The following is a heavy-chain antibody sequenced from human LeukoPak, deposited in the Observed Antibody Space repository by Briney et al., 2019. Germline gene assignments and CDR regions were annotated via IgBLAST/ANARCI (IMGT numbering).Heavy chain of an antibody. J-gene: IGHJ3*02. CDR3: ATGATYQPFAFDI. D-gene: IGHD2-2*01. CDR2: IYHSGST. CDR1: GSSISSGGYS. V-gene: IGHV4-30-2*01. Sequence: SETLSLTCAASGSSISSGGYSWSWIRQPPGKGLEWIGYIYHSGSTYYNPSLKSRVTISVDRSKNQFSLKLSSVTAADTAVYYCATGATYQPFAFDIWGQGTMVTVSS.